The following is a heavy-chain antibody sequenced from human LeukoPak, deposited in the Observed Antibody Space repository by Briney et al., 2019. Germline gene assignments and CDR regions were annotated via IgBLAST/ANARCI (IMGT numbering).Heavy chain of an antibody. CDR1: GGTISDYF. CDR3: ARTDHGDYWFDP. CDR2: IYSSGTT. Sequence: SETLSLTCTVSGGTISDYFWNWIRQPPGKGLEWIGHIYSSGTTNYNPSLMSRVTISLDTSKNQFSLKLTSVTAADTAVYYCARTDHGDYWFDPWGQGTLVTVSS. J-gene: IGHJ5*02. V-gene: IGHV4-59*01. D-gene: IGHD4-17*01.